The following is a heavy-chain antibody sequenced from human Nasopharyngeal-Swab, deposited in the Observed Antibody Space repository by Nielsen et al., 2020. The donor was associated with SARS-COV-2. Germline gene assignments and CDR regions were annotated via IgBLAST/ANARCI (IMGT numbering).Heavy chain of an antibody. Sequence: SETLSLTCTVSGGSVSSGSYYWSWIRQPPGKGLEWIGYIYYSGSTNYNPSLKSRVTISVDTSKSQFSLKLSSVTAADTAVYYCARDPSVPAASDAFDIWGQGTMVTVSS. CDR1: GGSVSSGSYY. V-gene: IGHV4-61*01. J-gene: IGHJ3*02. CDR3: ARDPSVPAASDAFDI. D-gene: IGHD2-2*01. CDR2: IYYSGST.